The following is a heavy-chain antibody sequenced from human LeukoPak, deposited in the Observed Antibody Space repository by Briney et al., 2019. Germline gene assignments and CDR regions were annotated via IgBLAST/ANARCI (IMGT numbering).Heavy chain of an antibody. V-gene: IGHV4-34*01. CDR3: AREPTVTTPPNWFDP. J-gene: IGHJ5*02. CDR1: GGSFSGYY. D-gene: IGHD4-17*01. Sequence: SETLSLTCAVYGGSFSGYYWSWIRQPPGKGLEWIGEINHSGSTNYNPSLKSRATISVDTSKNQFSLKLSSVTAADTAVYYCAREPTVTTPPNWFDPWGQGTLVTVSS. CDR2: INHSGST.